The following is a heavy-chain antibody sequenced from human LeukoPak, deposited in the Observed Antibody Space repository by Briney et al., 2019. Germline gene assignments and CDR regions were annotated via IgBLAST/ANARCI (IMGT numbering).Heavy chain of an antibody. CDR3: ARDQFTDWFDP. CDR2: INSDGSST. Sequence: PSGGSLRLSCAASGFTFISYWMHWVRQAPGKGLVWVSRINSDGSSTSYADSVKGRFTISRDNAKNTLYLQMNSLRAEDTAVYYCARDQFTDWFDPWGQGTLVTVSS. J-gene: IGHJ5*02. V-gene: IGHV3-74*01. CDR1: GFTFISYW.